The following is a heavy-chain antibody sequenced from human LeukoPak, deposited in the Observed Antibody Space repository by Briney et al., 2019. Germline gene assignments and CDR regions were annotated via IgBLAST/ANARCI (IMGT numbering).Heavy chain of an antibody. CDR1: GFTFSSYS. CDR3: ARRSGSGYSYFDY. Sequence: GGSLRLSCAASGFTFSSYSMNRVRQAPGKGLEWVSSISSSSSYIYYADSVKGRFTISRDNAKNSLYLQMNSLRVEDTAVYYCARRSGSGYSYFDYWGQGTLVTVSS. D-gene: IGHD3-22*01. J-gene: IGHJ4*02. V-gene: IGHV3-21*01. CDR2: ISSSSSYI.